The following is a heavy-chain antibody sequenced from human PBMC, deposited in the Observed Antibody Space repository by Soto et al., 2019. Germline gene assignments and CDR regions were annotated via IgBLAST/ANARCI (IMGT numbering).Heavy chain of an antibody. D-gene: IGHD3-3*01. CDR2: INAGNGNT. Sequence: GASVKVCCKASGYTFTSYAMHWVRQAPGQRLEWMGWINAGNGNTKYSQKFQGRVTITRDTSASTAYMELSSLRSEGTAVYYCARALTIFGVVPSDYWGQGTLVTVSS. J-gene: IGHJ4*02. CDR1: GYTFTSYA. CDR3: ARALTIFGVVPSDY. V-gene: IGHV1-3*01.